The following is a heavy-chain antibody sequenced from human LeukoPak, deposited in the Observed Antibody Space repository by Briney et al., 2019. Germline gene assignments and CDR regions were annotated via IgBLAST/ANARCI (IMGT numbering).Heavy chain of an antibody. CDR3: AGERPRYGMDV. CDR1: GFIFSSYS. Sequence: PGGSLRLSCAASGFIFSSYSMNWVRQAPGRGLEWVSSISSSSYIIYADSVRGRFTISRDNAKNSLNLQMNSLRAEDTAVYYCAGERPRYGMDVWGQGTTVTVSS. J-gene: IGHJ6*02. V-gene: IGHV3-21*01. CDR2: ISSSSYI.